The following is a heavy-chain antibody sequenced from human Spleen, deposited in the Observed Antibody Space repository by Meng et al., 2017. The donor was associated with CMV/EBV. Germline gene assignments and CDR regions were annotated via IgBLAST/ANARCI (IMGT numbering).Heavy chain of an antibody. J-gene: IGHJ4*02. CDR3: ARGPYYDRSGYLPY. CDR2: IKWNGGST. V-gene: IGHV3-20*03. Sequence: TVGGEGWGWVGQAPGEGLGWVCGIKWNGGSTGYGDSVKGRFTISRDSAKNSLYLQMNSLRAEDTALYYCARGPYYDRSGYLPYWGQGTLVTVSS. D-gene: IGHD3-22*01. CDR1: TVGGEG.